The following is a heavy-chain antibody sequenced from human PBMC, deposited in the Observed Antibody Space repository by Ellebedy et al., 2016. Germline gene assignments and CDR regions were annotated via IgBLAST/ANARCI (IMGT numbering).Heavy chain of an antibody. D-gene: IGHD3-3*01. Sequence: SWIRQHPGKGLEWIGYIYYSGSTYYNPSLKSRVTISVDTSKNQFSLKLSSVTAADTAVYYCASQKLRSYPGIYFDYWGQGTLVTVSS. J-gene: IGHJ4*02. CDR2: IYYSGST. CDR3: ASQKLRSYPGIYFDY. V-gene: IGHV4-31*02.